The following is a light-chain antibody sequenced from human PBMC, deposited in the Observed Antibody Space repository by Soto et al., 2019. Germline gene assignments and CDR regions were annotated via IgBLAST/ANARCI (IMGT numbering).Light chain of an antibody. CDR3: QQYGRSPWT. V-gene: IGKV1-13*02. CDR1: QGINND. CDR2: DAI. Sequence: AIQLTQSPSSLSADVGDRVTITCRASQGINNDVAWFQQRPGRAPKLLIYDAINLQSGVPSRFSGSGSGAYFRLTISSLQPEDFAVYYCQQYGRSPWTFGQGTKVEVK. J-gene: IGKJ1*01.